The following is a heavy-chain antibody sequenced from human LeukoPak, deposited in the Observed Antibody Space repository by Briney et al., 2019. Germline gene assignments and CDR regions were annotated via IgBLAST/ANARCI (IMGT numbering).Heavy chain of an antibody. CDR1: GGSISSYY. Sequence: PSETLSLTCTVSGGSISSYYWSWIRQPPGKGPEWIGYIYYSGSTNYNPSLKSRVTISVDTSKNQFSLKLSSVTAADTAVYYCARDYYGSGSYYTSWFDPWGQGTLVTVSS. CDR3: ARDYYGSGSYYTSWFDP. CDR2: IYYSGST. V-gene: IGHV4-59*01. D-gene: IGHD3-10*01. J-gene: IGHJ5*02.